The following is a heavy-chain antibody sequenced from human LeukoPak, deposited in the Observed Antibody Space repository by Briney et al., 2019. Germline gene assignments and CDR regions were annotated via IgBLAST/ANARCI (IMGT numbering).Heavy chain of an antibody. CDR2: ISGYNGNT. J-gene: IGHJ4*02. V-gene: IGHV1-18*04. Sequence: GASVKVSCKASGYTFTGYYMHWVRQAPGQGLEWMGWISGYNGNTRYAQNFQGRVTLTTNTSTTTAYMEMRSLRSDDTAVYYCARAQTTGFGESLHYWGQGTLVTVSS. D-gene: IGHD3-10*01. CDR1: GYTFTGYY. CDR3: ARAQTTGFGESLHY.